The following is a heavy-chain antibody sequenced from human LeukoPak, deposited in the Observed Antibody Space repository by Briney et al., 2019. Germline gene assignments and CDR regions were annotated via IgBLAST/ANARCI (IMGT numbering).Heavy chain of an antibody. CDR2: ISSSSSYI. D-gene: IGHD2-2*01. V-gene: IGHV3-21*01. CDR3: ARDRGCSSTSCFYYCYYYYMDV. J-gene: IGHJ6*03. Sequence: GGSLRLSCAASGFTVSSYSMNWVRQAPGKGLEWVSSISSSSSYIYYADSVKGRFTISRDNAKNSLYLQMNSLRAEDTAVYYCARDRGCSSTSCFYYCYYYYMDVWGKGTTVTVSS. CDR1: GFTVSSYS.